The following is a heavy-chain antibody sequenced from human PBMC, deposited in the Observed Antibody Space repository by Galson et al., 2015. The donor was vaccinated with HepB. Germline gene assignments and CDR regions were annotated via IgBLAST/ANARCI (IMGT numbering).Heavy chain of an antibody. CDR1: GFTFNRNA. D-gene: IGHD2-8*01. CDR3: AKGGLIDAFDI. Sequence: SLRLSCAATGFTFNRNAMSWVRQAPGKGLEWVSTISDSGSGAYYADSMQGRFAISRDNSKNTLYLQMSSLRADDTAVYYCAKGGLIDAFDIWGQGAMVTVSS. J-gene: IGHJ3*02. CDR2: ISDSGSGA. V-gene: IGHV3-23*01.